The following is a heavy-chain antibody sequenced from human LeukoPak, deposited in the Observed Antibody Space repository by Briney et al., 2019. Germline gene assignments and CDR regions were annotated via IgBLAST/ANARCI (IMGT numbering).Heavy chain of an antibody. CDR1: GGSISSSSYY. CDR2: IYYSGST. CDR3: AREGGSVLVVTGLVNWFDP. D-gene: IGHD3/OR15-3a*01. J-gene: IGHJ5*02. V-gene: IGHV4-39*07. Sequence: SETLSLTCTVSGGSISSSSYYWGWIRQPPGKGLEWIGSIYYSGSTYYNPSLKSRVTISVDTSKNQFSLKLSSVTAADTAVYYCAREGGSVLVVTGLVNWFDPWGQGTLVTVSS.